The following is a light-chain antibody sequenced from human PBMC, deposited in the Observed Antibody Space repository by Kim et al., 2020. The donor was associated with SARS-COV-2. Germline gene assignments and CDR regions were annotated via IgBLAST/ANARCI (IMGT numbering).Light chain of an antibody. CDR1: NIGSKK. Sequence: STALGQTARITCGGNNIGSKKVHWYQQKPGQAPVLVIYRDSNRPSGIPERFSGSNSGNTATLTISRAQAGDEADYYCQVWDSSTYVFGTGTKVTVL. CDR3: QVWDSSTYV. J-gene: IGLJ1*01. V-gene: IGLV3-9*01. CDR2: RDS.